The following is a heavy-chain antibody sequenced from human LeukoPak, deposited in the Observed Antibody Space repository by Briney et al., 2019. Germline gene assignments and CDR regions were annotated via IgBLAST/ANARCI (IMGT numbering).Heavy chain of an antibody. V-gene: IGHV4-39*01. CDR1: GGAISSSSHY. CDR2: IYHSGST. J-gene: IGHJ2*01. CDR3: ARNITVTDWYFDL. Sequence: SETLSLTCTVSGGAISSSSHYWGWIRQPPGKGLEWIGSIYHSGSTVYNPSLKSRVAISVDTSRNQFSLKLNSVTASDTAVYYCARNITVTDWYFDLWGRGTLVTVSS. D-gene: IGHD6-19*01.